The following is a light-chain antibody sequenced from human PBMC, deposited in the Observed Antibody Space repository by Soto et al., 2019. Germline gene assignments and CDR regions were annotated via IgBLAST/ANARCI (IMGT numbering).Light chain of an antibody. CDR2: DAS. V-gene: IGKV3D-15*01. CDR1: QSVSRN. Sequence: EIVLTQSPATLSFFPGERATLSYRASQSVSRNLAWYQQKPGQAPRLLIYDASARATGIPARFSGSGSETDFTLTVSSLRSEDSAVYYCQQYNHWPPLTFGGGTKVDIK. CDR3: QQYNHWPPLT. J-gene: IGKJ4*01.